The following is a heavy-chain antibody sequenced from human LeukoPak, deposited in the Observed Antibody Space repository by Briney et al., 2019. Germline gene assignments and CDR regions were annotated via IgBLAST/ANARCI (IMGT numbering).Heavy chain of an antibody. CDR2: IRGNGET. CDR1: GLSFSSFA. CDR3: ARASWVSTTDAVR. Sequence: PGGPLRLSCVATGLSFSSFAMSWVRQGPARGLEWVSSIRGNGETFYGDSVKGRFTLYSDSSTNTVYFQLNNLRVEDTAIYYCARASWVSTTDAVRWGQGTLVTVSS. V-gene: IGHV3-23*01. J-gene: IGHJ4*02. D-gene: IGHD1-14*01.